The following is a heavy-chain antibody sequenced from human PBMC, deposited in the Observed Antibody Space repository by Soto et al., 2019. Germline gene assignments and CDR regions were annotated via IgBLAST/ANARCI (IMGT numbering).Heavy chain of an antibody. Sequence: EVQLVESGGGLVKPGVSLRPSCAASGFTFTNAWMNWVRQAPGKGLEWVGRIKSKTDGGTADYAAPVKGRFTISRDDSRTTLYLQMNSLKAEDTAVYYCTHGGVPAAAKGYYYYAMDVWGQGTTVTVSS. CDR3: THGGVPAAAKGYYYYAMDV. D-gene: IGHD2-2*01. CDR1: GFTFTNAW. V-gene: IGHV3-15*07. J-gene: IGHJ6*02. CDR2: IKSKTDGGTA.